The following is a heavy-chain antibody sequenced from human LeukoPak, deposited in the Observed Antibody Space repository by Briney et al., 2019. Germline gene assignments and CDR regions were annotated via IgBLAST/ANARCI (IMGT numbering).Heavy chain of an antibody. CDR1: GFTFSSYA. D-gene: IGHD5-12*01. J-gene: IGHJ4*02. CDR2: ISYDGSNK. CDR3: ARGISGYAN. V-gene: IGHV3-30-3*01. Sequence: PGGSLRLSCAASGFTFSSYAMHWVRQAPGMGLEWVAVISYDGSNKYYADSVKGRFTISRDNSKNTLYLQMNSLRAEDTAVYYCARGISGYANWGQGTLVTVSS.